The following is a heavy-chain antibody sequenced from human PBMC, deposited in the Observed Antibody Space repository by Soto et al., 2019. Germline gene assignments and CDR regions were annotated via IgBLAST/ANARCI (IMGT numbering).Heavy chain of an antibody. J-gene: IGHJ4*02. CDR1: GYTFTGYY. Sequence: ASVKVSCKASGYTFTGYYMHWVRQAPGQGLEWMGWINPNSGGTNYAQKFQGWVTMTRDTSISTAYMELSRLRSDDTAVYYCARSITIFGVVSYFFDYWGQGALVTVS. V-gene: IGHV1-2*04. CDR2: INPNSGGT. D-gene: IGHD3-3*01. CDR3: ARSITIFGVVSYFFDY.